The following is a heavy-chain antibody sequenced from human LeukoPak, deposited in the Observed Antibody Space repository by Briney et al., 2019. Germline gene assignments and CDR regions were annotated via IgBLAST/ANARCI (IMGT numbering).Heavy chain of an antibody. CDR3: ARGPLGPGWFDP. V-gene: IGHV4-39*07. CDR1: GGSISSSSYY. CDR2: IYYSGST. D-gene: IGHD6-13*01. J-gene: IGHJ5*02. Sequence: SETLSLTCTVSGGSISSSSYYWGWIRQPPGKGLEWIGSIYYSGSTYYNPSLKSRVTMSVDTSKNQFSLKLSSVTAADTAVYYCARGPLGPGWFDPWGQGTLVTVSS.